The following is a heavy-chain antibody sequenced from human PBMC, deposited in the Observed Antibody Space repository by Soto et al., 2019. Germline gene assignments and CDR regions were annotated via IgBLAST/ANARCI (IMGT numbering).Heavy chain of an antibody. CDR1: GYTFTSYG. CDR3: ARDDADTAMVTNYGMDV. D-gene: IGHD5-18*01. Sequence: QVQLVQSGAEVKKPGASVQISCKASGYTFTSYGISWVRQAPGQGLEWMGWISGYNGNTNYAQNLQGRVTMTTDTSTSTAYMELRSLRSDDTAVYYCARDDADTAMVTNYGMDVWGQGTTVTVSS. CDR2: ISGYNGNT. J-gene: IGHJ6*02. V-gene: IGHV1-18*01.